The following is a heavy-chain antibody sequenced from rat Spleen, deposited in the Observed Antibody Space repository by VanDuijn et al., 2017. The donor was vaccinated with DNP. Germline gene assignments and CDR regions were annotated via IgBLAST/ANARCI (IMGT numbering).Heavy chain of an antibody. V-gene: IGHV5-46*01. CDR3: TREGTGTGYFDY. D-gene: IGHD5-1*01. CDR2: ISSRDDFT. CDR1: GFTFSTFS. J-gene: IGHJ2*01. Sequence: EVQLVESGGGLVQSGRSMKLSCAASGFTFSTFSMAWVRQAPTKGLEWVATISSRDDFTYYQNSVKGRFTISRNNAKSTLYLQMNSLRSDDTATYYCTREGTGTGYFDYWGQGVMVPVSS.